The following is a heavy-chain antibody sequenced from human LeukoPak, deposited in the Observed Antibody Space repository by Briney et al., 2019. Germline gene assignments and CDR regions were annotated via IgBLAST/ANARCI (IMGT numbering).Heavy chain of an antibody. CDR3: ARDGVRAAANYYYHYMDV. D-gene: IGHD1-26*01. J-gene: IGHJ6*03. Sequence: GSSVTVSCTASGYTFTSYVMNWVRQAPGHGLEWMGWINTNTGDPTYAQGSPGRFVFSLDASFSTAYLQTSSLKADDTAVYDRARDGVRAAANYYYHYMDVSGKETTVTLSS. V-gene: IGHV7-4-1*02. CDR2: INTNTGDP. CDR1: GYTFTSYV.